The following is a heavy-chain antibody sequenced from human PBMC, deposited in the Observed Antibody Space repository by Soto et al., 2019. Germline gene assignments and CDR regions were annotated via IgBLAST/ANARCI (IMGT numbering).Heavy chain of an antibody. CDR2: ISAYNGNT. CDR1: GYTFTSYG. CDR3: ARFLIVVVPAANYYYYGMDV. Sequence: ASVKVSCKASGYTFTSYGISWVRQAPGQGLEWMGWISAYNGNTNYAQKLQGRVTMTTDTSTSTAYMELRSLRSDDTAVYYCARFLIVVVPAANYYYYGMDVWGQGTTVTVSS. D-gene: IGHD2-2*01. J-gene: IGHJ6*02. V-gene: IGHV1-18*01.